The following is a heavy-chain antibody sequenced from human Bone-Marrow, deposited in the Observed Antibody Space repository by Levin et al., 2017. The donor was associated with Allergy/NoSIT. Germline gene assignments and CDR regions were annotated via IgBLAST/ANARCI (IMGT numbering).Heavy chain of an antibody. Sequence: LSLTCAASGLTFRSSGMHWVRQAPGKGLEWVAVISHDGSNKDYADSVKGRFTISRDNSKNTLYLQMNSLRAEDTAVYYCAKDRSSTWSLDYWGQGTLVTVSS. D-gene: IGHD6-13*01. CDR3: AKDRSSTWSLDY. CDR1: GLTFRSSG. J-gene: IGHJ4*02. CDR2: ISHDGSNK. V-gene: IGHV3-30*18.